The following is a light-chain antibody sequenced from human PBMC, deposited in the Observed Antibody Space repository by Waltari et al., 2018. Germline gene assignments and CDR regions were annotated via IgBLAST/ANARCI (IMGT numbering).Light chain of an antibody. V-gene: IGKV1-39*01. CDR1: QSISNY. Sequence: DIQMTQSPSSLSASVGARVTITFRASQSISNYLSWYQQKPGKAPKFLIYAASSLQSGVPSRFSGSGSGTDFTLTISSLQPEDFATYYCQQSYSALALTFGGGTKVEVK. J-gene: IGKJ4*01. CDR2: AAS. CDR3: QQSYSALALT.